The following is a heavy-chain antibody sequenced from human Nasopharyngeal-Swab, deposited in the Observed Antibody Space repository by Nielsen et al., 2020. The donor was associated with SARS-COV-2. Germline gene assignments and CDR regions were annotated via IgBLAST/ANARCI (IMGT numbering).Heavy chain of an antibody. V-gene: IGHV1-2*02. J-gene: IGHJ4*02. CDR1: GYTLTELS. D-gene: IGHD3-10*01. Sequence: ASVKVSCKVSGYTLTELSMHWVRQAPGQGLEWMGWINPNSGGTNYAQKFQGRVTMTRDTSISTAYMELSRLRSDDTAVYYCARHLWFGELGDYWGQGTLVTVSS. CDR2: INPNSGGT. CDR3: ARHLWFGELGDY.